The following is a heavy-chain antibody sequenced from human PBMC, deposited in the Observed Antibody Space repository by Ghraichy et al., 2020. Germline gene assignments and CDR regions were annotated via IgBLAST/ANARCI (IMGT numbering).Heavy chain of an antibody. Sequence: GGSLRLSCAASGFTFSSYSMNWVRQAPGKGLEWVSYISSSSSTIYYADSVKGRFTISRDNAKNSLYLQMNSLRDEDTAVYYCARDRAVGATRSWYYFDYWGQGTLVTVSS. CDR1: GFTFSSYS. J-gene: IGHJ4*02. V-gene: IGHV3-48*02. D-gene: IGHD1-26*01. CDR3: ARDRAVGATRSWYYFDY. CDR2: ISSSSSTI.